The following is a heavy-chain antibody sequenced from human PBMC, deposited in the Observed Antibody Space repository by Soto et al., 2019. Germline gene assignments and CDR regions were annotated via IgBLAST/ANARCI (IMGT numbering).Heavy chain of an antibody. Sequence: PGGSVRLSCAASGFTFSSYWMHWVRQAPGKGLVWVSRINSDGSSTSYADSVKGRFTISRDNAKNTLYLQMNSLRAEDTAVYYCARALRSSSWYPYYYYGMDVWGQGTTVTVSS. V-gene: IGHV3-74*01. J-gene: IGHJ6*02. CDR3: ARALRSSSWYPYYYYGMDV. CDR2: INSDGSST. D-gene: IGHD6-13*01. CDR1: GFTFSSYW.